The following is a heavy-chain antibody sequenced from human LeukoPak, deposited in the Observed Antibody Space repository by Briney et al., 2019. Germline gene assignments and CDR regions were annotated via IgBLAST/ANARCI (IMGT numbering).Heavy chain of an antibody. V-gene: IGHV4-4*07. D-gene: IGHD5-12*01. CDR1: GGSISSYY. Sequence: PSETLSLTCTVSGGSISSYYWSWIRQPAGKGLEWIGRIYTSGSTNYNPSLKSRVTMSVDTSKNQFSLKLSSVTAADTAVYYCARDLRYDSDYPTYYFDYWGQGTLVTVSS. CDR3: ARDLRYDSDYPTYYFDY. CDR2: IYTSGST. J-gene: IGHJ4*02.